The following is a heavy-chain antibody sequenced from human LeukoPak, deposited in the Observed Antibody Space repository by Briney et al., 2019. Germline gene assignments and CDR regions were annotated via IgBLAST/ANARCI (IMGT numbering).Heavy chain of an antibody. J-gene: IGHJ4*02. CDR2: ISGDGGST. Sequence: GGSLTLSCAASGFTFDDYAMHWVRQAPGKGLEWVSLISGDGGSTYYADSVKGRFTISRDNSKNSLYLQMNSLRTEDTALYYCAKDILVDYYDSSGYFSYWGQGTLVTVSS. CDR1: GFTFDDYA. D-gene: IGHD3-22*01. V-gene: IGHV3-43*02. CDR3: AKDILVDYYDSSGYFSY.